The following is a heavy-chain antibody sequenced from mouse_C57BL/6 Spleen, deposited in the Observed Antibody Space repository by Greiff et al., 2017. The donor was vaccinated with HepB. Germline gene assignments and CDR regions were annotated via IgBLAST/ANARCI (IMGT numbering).Heavy chain of an antibody. D-gene: IGHD2-14*01. CDR1: GFSFNTYA. Sequence: EVKLVESGGGLVQPKGSLKLSCAASGFSFNTYAMNWVRQAPGKGLEWVARIRSKSNNYATYYADSVKDRFTISRDDSESMLYLQMNNLKTKDTAMYYCVRQFYYRIMDYWGQRTSVTVSS. CDR2: IRSKSNNYAT. CDR3: VRQFYYRIMDY. V-gene: IGHV10-1*01. J-gene: IGHJ4*01.